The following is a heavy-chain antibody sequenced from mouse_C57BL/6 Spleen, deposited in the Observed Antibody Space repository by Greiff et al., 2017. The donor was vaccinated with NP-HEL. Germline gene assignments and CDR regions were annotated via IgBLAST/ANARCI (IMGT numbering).Heavy chain of an antibody. CDR2: INPNNGGT. CDR1: GYTFTDYN. CDR3: ARLAYYYGSSYGYFDV. Sequence: EVQLQQSGPELVKPGASVKIPCKASGYTFTDYNMDWVKQSHGQSLEWIGDINPNNGGTIYNQKFKGKATLTVDKSSSTAYMELRRLTSDDTAVYYCARLAYYYGSSYGYFDVWGTGTTVTVSS. V-gene: IGHV1-18*01. J-gene: IGHJ1*03. D-gene: IGHD1-1*01.